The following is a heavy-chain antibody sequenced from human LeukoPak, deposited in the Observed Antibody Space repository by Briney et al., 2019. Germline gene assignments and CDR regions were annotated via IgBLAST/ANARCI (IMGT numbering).Heavy chain of an antibody. V-gene: IGHV3-48*04. D-gene: IGHD4-17*01. J-gene: IGHJ4*02. CDR3: ARDYGTFDY. CDR1: GFTFSSYS. CDR2: ITASGTAM. Sequence: GGSLRLSCAASGFTFSSYSMNWVRQAPGKGLEWVSHITASGTAMFYADSVKGRFTISRDNAKNSLYLQMNSLRAEDTAVYYCARDYGTFDYWGQGTLVTVSS.